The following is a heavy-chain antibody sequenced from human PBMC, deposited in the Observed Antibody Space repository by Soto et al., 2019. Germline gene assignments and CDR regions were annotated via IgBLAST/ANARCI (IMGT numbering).Heavy chain of an antibody. CDR2: ISSSSSTI. CDR3: ARDILTGNDAFDI. J-gene: IGHJ3*02. CDR1: GFTFSSYS. V-gene: IGHV3-48*02. D-gene: IGHD3-9*01. Sequence: PGESLKISCAASGFTFSSYSMNWVRQAPGKGLEWVSYISSSSSTIYYADSVKGRFTISRDNAKNSLYLQMNSLRDEDTAVYYCARDILTGNDAFDIWGQGTMVTVSS.